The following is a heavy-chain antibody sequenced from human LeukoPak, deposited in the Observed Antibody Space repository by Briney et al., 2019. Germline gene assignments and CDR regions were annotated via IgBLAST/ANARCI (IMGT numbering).Heavy chain of an antibody. CDR1: GFTFTGYY. CDR2: INPNSGGT. V-gene: IGHV1-2*02. CDR3: ARDHGSGSYNYFDY. Sequence: ASVKVSCKTSGFTFTGYYIHWVRQAPGQGLEWMGWINPNSGGTNYAQKFQGRVTMTRDTSISTAYMELSRLRSDDPAVDYCARDHGSGSYNYFDYWGQGTLVTVSS. D-gene: IGHD3-10*01. J-gene: IGHJ4*02.